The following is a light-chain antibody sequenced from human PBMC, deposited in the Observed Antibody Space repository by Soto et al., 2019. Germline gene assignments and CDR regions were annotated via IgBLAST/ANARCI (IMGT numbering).Light chain of an antibody. V-gene: IGLV2-11*01. J-gene: IGLJ1*01. CDR1: RSVVGGYNY. Sequence: QSVLTQPRSVSESLGQSVTISCAGTRSVVGGYNYVSWYQQPPGTAPKLMIYEVIKRPSGVPDRFSGSKSGNTASLTISGLQAEDEDDYYCCSYAGRYTWVFGTGTKVTVL. CDR2: EVI. CDR3: CSYAGRYTWV.